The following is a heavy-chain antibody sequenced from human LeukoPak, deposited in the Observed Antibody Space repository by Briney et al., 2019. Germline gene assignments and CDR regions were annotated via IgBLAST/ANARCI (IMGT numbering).Heavy chain of an antibody. V-gene: IGHV4-39*01. CDR3: ASNIRFLEWLPDS. J-gene: IGHJ4*02. D-gene: IGHD3-3*01. CDR2: LSYRGST. CDR1: GGSINSNSFY. Sequence: KPSETLSLTCTVSGGSINSNSFYWGWARQPPGKGLEWIGIGSLSYRGSTYYSPSLKSRITISVDMAKSQSSLKLASVTAADTAVYYCASNIRFLEWLPDSWGQGTLVTVSS.